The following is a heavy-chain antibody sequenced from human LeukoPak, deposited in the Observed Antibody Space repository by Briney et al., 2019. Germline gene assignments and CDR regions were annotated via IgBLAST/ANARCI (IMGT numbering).Heavy chain of an antibody. CDR1: GYTFTGYY. J-gene: IGHJ6*03. D-gene: IGHD4-17*01. Sequence: ASVTVSCKASGYTFTGYYMHWVRQAPGQGLEGMGWINPNSGGTNYAQKFQGRVTMTRDTSISTAYMELSRLRSDDTAVYYCARDMDGDYHTYYYYMDVWGKGTTVTVSS. V-gene: IGHV1-2*02. CDR2: INPNSGGT. CDR3: ARDMDGDYHTYYYYMDV.